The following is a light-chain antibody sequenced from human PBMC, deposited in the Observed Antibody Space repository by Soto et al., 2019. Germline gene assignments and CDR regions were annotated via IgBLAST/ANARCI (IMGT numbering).Light chain of an antibody. CDR3: QQYNNWPPDRT. CDR1: QSVGSN. Sequence: EIVMTQSPATLSVSPGERATLSCRASQSVGSNLAWYHQKPGQAPRLLIYGAPTRATGIPARFSGSGSGTEFTLTISSLQSEDFAIYFCQQYNNWPPDRTFGQGTKVEIK. CDR2: GAP. J-gene: IGKJ1*01. V-gene: IGKV3-15*01.